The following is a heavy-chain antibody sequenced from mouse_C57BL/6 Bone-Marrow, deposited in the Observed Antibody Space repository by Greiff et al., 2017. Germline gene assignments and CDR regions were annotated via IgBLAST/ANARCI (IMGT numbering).Heavy chain of an antibody. J-gene: IGHJ2*01. CDR3: TPFIITTGFDY. CDR1: GFNIKDDY. D-gene: IGHD1-1*01. CDR2: IDPENGDT. Sequence: EVKLVESGAELVRPGASVKLSCTASGFNIKDDYMHWVKQRPEQGLEWIGWIDPENGDTEYASKFQGKATITADTSSNTAYLQLSSLTSEDTAVYYCTPFIITTGFDYWGQGTTLTVSS. V-gene: IGHV14-4*01.